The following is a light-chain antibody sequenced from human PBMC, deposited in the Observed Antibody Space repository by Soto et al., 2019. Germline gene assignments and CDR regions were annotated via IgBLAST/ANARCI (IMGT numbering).Light chain of an antibody. CDR2: GAS. CDR1: QSLSSSY. J-gene: IGKJ2*01. V-gene: IGKV3-20*01. CDR3: QQYGSSPRT. Sequence: EIVLTQSPGILSLSPGERATLSCRASQSLSSSYLAWYQQKPGQAPRLLIYGASSRATGIPDRFSGSGSGTDFTLTISTLEPEEFAVYYCQQYGSSPRTFGQGTKLEIK.